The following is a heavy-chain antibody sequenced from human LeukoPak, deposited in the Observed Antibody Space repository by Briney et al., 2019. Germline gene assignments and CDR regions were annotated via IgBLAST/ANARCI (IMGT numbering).Heavy chain of an antibody. V-gene: IGHV4-39*01. CDR2: IYYSGST. CDR1: GGSISSSSYY. J-gene: IGHJ5*02. CDR3: ARHDSYGSVNWYDP. D-gene: IGHD3-10*01. Sequence: PSETLSLTCAVSGGSISSSSYYWGWIRQPPGKGLEWIATIYYSGSTYYNPSLKSRVTISVDTSKNQFSLKPSSVTAADTAVYYCARHDSYGSVNWYDPWGQGTLVTVSS.